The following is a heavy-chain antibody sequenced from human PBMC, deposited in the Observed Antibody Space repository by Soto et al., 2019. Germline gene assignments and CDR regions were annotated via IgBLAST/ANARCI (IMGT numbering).Heavy chain of an antibody. V-gene: IGHV3-23*01. J-gene: IGHJ4*02. CDR1: GFTFSSYA. CDR3: AKDLEIVVVTATFDY. Sequence: GGSLRLSCAASGFTFSSYAMSWVRQAPGKGLEWVSAISGSGGSTYYADSVKGRFTISRDNSKNTLYLQMNSLRAEDTAVYYCAKDLEIVVVTATFDYWGQGTLVTVSS. CDR2: ISGSGGST. D-gene: IGHD2-21*02.